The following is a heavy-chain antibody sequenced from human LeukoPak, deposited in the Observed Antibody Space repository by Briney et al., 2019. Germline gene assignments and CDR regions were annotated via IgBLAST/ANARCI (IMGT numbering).Heavy chain of an antibody. CDR3: ARGGDPVIAAAVGARHY. J-gene: IGHJ4*02. CDR1: GGTFSSYA. CDR2: IIPIFGTA. D-gene: IGHD6-13*01. V-gene: IGHV1-69*13. Sequence: GASVKVSCKASGGTFSSYAISWVRQAPGQGLEWMGGIIPIFGTANYAQKFQGRVTITADESTSTAYMELSSLRSEDTAVYYCARGGDPVIAAAVGARHYWGQGTLVTVSS.